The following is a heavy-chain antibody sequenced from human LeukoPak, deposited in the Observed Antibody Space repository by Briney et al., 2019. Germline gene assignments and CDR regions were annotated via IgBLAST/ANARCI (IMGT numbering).Heavy chain of an antibody. CDR2: ISGSGGRT. CDR3: ASGASGEFIFDY. J-gene: IGHJ4*02. D-gene: IGHD2-15*01. Sequence: GGSLRLSCAASGIIFGTYAMSWVRQVPGKGLEWVSAISGSGGRTYHADSVKGRFTISRDNSKNTLYLQMNSLRAEDTAVYYCASGASGEFIFDYWGQGTLVTVSS. V-gene: IGHV3-23*01. CDR1: GIIFGTYA.